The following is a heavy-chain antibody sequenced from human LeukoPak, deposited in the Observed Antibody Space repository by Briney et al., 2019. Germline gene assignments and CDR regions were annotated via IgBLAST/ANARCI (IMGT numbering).Heavy chain of an antibody. D-gene: IGHD2-2*01. V-gene: IGHV3-66*01. Sequence: GGSLRLSCAASGLTVSSNYMSWVCQAPGKGLEWVSVIYSGGSTYYADSVKGRFTISRDNSKNTRYLQMNSLRAEDTAVYYCARDECSSSSYYCGMDVWGQGTTVTVSS. J-gene: IGHJ6*02. CDR2: IYSGGST. CDR1: GLTVSSNY. CDR3: ARDECSSSSYYCGMDV.